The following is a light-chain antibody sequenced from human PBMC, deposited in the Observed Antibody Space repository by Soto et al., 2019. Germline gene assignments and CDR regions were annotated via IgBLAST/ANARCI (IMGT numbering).Light chain of an antibody. CDR1: QGISSA. Sequence: ALQLTQSPSSLSASVGDRVTITCRASQGISSALAWYQQKPGKPPKLLIYDASTLQGGVSPRFSGSGSGTDFTLTISSLQPEDFTTYYCQQFSSYPLTFGGGTNVAI. CDR3: QQFSSYPLT. V-gene: IGKV1-13*02. J-gene: IGKJ4*01. CDR2: DAS.